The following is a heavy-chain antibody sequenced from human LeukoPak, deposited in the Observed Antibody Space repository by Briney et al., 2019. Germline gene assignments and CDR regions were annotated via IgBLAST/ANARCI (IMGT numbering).Heavy chain of an antibody. CDR3: AKSPERSFARSYYSY. J-gene: IGHJ4*02. V-gene: IGHV3-23*01. CDR1: GFTFSDYY. Sequence: GGSLRLSCAASGFTFSDYYMNWIRQAPGKGLEWVSAISGSGGSTYYVDSVKGWFTISRDNSKNTLYLQMNSLRAEDTAVYYCAKSPERSFARSYYSYWGQGTLVTVSS. CDR2: ISGSGGST. D-gene: IGHD1-26*01.